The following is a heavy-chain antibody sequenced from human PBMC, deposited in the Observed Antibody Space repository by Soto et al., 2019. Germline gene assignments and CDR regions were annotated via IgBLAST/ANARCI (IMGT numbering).Heavy chain of an antibody. J-gene: IGHJ4*02. CDR3: ARAGGVVIGHVLAY. V-gene: IGHV4-31*03. Sequence: SETLSLTCTLSGCSIISGRDYWTWIRQHPGRGLEWIGYIYYSGSTYYNPSLKSRLTISVDTSKNQFSLRLSSVTAADTAVYYCARAGGVVIGHVLAYWGQGTLVTVSS. D-gene: IGHD3-3*01. CDR2: IYYSGST. CDR1: GCSIISGRDY.